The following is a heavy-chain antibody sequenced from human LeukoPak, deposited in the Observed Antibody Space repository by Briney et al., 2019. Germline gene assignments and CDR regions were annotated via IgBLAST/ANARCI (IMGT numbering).Heavy chain of an antibody. CDR1: RFTFRNNW. Sequence: GGSLRLSCAASRFTFRNNWMSWVRQAPGKGLEWVANIKQDGSEKNYVDSVKGRFIISRDNTKNSLYLQMNSLRAEDTAVYYCARESGRQQLVIDAFDIWGQGTMVTVSS. V-gene: IGHV3-7*01. D-gene: IGHD6-13*01. CDR3: ARESGRQQLVIDAFDI. CDR2: IKQDGSEK. J-gene: IGHJ3*02.